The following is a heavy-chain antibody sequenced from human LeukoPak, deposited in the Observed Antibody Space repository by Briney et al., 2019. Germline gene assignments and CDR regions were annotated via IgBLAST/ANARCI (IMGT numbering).Heavy chain of an antibody. V-gene: IGHV3-11*01. D-gene: IGHD3-16*01. Sequence: GGSLRLSCGASGFIFNQYCMGWVRQAPGMGPEWVSYISTSGGSTYYSASAKGRFTISQDNARNSLFLQLRRLTAEDTAVYYCARDPRGDFVWGHRFDYWGQGVLVTVSS. CDR1: GFIFNQYC. CDR3: ARDPRGDFVWGHRFDY. CDR2: ISTSGGST. J-gene: IGHJ4*02.